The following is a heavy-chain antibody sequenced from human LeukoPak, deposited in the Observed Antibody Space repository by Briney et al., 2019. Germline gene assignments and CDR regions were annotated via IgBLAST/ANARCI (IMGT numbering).Heavy chain of an antibody. Sequence: GESLKISCKTSGYSFTNYWVGWVRQMPGKGLEWMGIIYPGDSDTRYSPSFEGQVTISADKSITTAYLQWSSLKASDTAMYYCARRGGTPFYDYWGQGTLVTVSP. D-gene: IGHD1-14*01. CDR2: IYPGDSDT. V-gene: IGHV5-51*01. J-gene: IGHJ4*02. CDR1: GYSFTNYW. CDR3: ARRGGTPFYDY.